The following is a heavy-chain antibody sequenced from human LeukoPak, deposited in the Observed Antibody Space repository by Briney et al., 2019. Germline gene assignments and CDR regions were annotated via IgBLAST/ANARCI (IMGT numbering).Heavy chain of an antibody. Sequence: SVKVSCKAFGGTFSSYAISWVRQAPGQGLEWMGGIIPIFGTANYAQKFQGRVTITADESTSTAYMELSSLRSEDTAVYYCATVVAATEGSYFDYWGQGTLVTVSS. V-gene: IGHV1-69*13. CDR1: GGTFSSYA. CDR3: ATVVAATEGSYFDY. D-gene: IGHD2-15*01. CDR2: IIPIFGTA. J-gene: IGHJ4*02.